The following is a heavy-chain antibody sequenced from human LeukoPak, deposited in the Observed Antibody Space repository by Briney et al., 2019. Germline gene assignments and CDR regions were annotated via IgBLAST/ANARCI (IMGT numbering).Heavy chain of an antibody. CDR3: ARDEARVAAAGHAFDI. V-gene: IGHV1-46*01. CDR1: GYTFTSYY. J-gene: IGHJ3*02. CDR2: INPSGGST. D-gene: IGHD6-13*01. Sequence: ASVKVSCKASGYTFTSYYMHWVRQAPGQGLEWMGIINPSGGSTSYAQKFQGRVTMTRDTSTSTVYMELSSLRSEDTAVYYCARDEARVAAAGHAFDIWGQGTMVTVSS.